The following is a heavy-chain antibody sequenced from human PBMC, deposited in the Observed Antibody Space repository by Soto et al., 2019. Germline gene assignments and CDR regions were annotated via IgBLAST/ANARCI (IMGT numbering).Heavy chain of an antibody. CDR3: SRDRAEAGTYYYGMDV. Sequence: LSLTCAISGDNVSSNSGAWNWIRQSPSRGLEWLGRTYYRYKWYNDYAVSVKGRITITPDTSKNQFSLQLNSVTPEDTAVYYCSRDRAEAGTYYYGMDVWGQGTTVTVSS. CDR2: TYYRYKWYN. D-gene: IGHD6-19*01. CDR1: GDNVSSNSGA. V-gene: IGHV6-1*01. J-gene: IGHJ6*02.